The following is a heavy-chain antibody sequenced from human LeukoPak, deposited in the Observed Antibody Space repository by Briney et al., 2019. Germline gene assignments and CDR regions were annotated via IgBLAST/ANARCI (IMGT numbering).Heavy chain of an antibody. Sequence: SETLSLTCAVYGGSFSGYYWSWIRQPPGKGLEWIGEINHSGSTNYNPSLKSRVTISVDTSKNQFSLKLSSVTAADTAVYYCARGRWYYGSGSYYTPFDYWGLGTLVTVSS. D-gene: IGHD3-10*01. CDR3: ARGRWYYGSGSYYTPFDY. V-gene: IGHV4-34*01. CDR2: INHSGST. J-gene: IGHJ4*02. CDR1: GGSFSGYY.